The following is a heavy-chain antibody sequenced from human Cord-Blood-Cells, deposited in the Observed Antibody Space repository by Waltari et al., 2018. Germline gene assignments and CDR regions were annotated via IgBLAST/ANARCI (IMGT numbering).Heavy chain of an antibody. J-gene: IGHJ6*02. CDR1: GGTFSSYD. D-gene: IGHD6-13*01. CDR3: ARFSDRTAALYYGMDV. V-gene: IGHV1-69*01. Sequence: QVQLVQSGAEVKKTGSSVQVSCIASGGTFSSYDLSSARQAPGQGLEWMGGIIPIFGTANYAQKFQGRVTITADESTSTAYMELSSLRSEDTAVYYCARFSDRTAALYYGMDVWGQGTTVTVSS. CDR2: IIPIFGTA.